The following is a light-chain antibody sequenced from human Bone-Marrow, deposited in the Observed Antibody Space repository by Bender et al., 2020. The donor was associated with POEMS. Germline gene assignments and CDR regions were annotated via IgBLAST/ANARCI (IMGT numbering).Light chain of an antibody. CDR3: SSFTNRNSML. V-gene: IGLV2-14*02. CDR2: EVS. J-gene: IGLJ2*01. CDR1: SSDVGGYNL. Sequence: QSALTQPASVSGSPGQSITISCTGSSSDVGGYNLVSWYQQHPGKAPKLMIYEVSKRPSGVPDRFSGSKSGNTASLTISGLQADDEAAYYCSSFTNRNSMLFGGGTKVTVL.